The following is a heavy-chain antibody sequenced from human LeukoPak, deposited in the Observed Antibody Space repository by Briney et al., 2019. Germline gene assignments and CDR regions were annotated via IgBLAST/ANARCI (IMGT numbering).Heavy chain of an antibody. CDR3: AKRGPIYTSSPGNYFDY. V-gene: IGHV3-23*01. CDR2: ISGSGVTT. J-gene: IGHJ4*02. Sequence: GGSLRLSCVAYGFTFGSYAMSWVRQAPGKGLEWVSAISGSGVTTHYAGSVKGRFTTSRDNSKNTLYLQMNSLRAEDTAIYYCAKRGPIYTSSPGNYFDYWGQGTLVTVSS. CDR1: GFTFGSYA. D-gene: IGHD6-6*01.